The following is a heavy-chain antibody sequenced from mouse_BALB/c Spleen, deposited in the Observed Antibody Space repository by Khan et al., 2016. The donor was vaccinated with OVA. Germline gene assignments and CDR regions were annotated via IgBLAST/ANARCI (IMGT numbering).Heavy chain of an antibody. Sequence: VQLQQSGPELVKPGASLKISCKASGYSFIDYTMNWLKQSQGKNLEWIGLINPYNGVTSYNQKFKGKATLTADKSSSTASMELLSLASEDSAVYYCARSGYGNFAYWGQGTLVTVSA. CDR3: ARSGYGNFAY. J-gene: IGHJ3*01. D-gene: IGHD2-10*02. V-gene: IGHV1S135*01. CDR2: INPYNGVT. CDR1: GYSFIDYT.